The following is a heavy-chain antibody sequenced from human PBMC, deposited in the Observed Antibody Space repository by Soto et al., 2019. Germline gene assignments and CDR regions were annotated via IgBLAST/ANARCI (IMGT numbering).Heavy chain of an antibody. J-gene: IGHJ6*02. CDR2: IAYDGNEK. Sequence: QVQLMESGGGVVQPGTSLRLSCAASGFTFKTHAMHWVRQAPGKGLEWMAVIAYDGNEKFYADSVKGRFTISRDNSKNALYLQINTLRNEDTAVYYCGKDVGDYVPYYYGVDVWGQGTTVTVSS. V-gene: IGHV3-30*18. CDR3: GKDVGDYVPYYYGVDV. D-gene: IGHD1-26*01. CDR1: GFTFKTHA.